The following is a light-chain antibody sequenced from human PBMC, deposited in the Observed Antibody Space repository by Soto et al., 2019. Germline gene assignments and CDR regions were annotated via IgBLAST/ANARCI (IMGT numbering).Light chain of an antibody. CDR2: AAS. V-gene: IGKV3-15*01. CDR3: QQYNNWPYT. CDR1: QSVSSN. J-gene: IGKJ2*01. Sequence: EIVMTQSPATLSVSPGERATLSCRASQSVSSNLAWYQQKPGQGPRLLIYAASTRATGIPARFSGSGSGTEFTLTISSLQSEEFAVYHWQQYNNWPYTFGQGTKLEMK.